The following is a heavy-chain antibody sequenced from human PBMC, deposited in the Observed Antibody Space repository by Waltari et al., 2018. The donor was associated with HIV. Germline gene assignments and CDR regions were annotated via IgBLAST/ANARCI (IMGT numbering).Heavy chain of an antibody. CDR1: GGTFSSYA. Sequence: QVQLVQSGAEVKKPGSSVKVSCKASGGTFSSYAISWVRQAPGQGLEWMVRIIPILGIANYAQKFQGRVTITADKSTSTAYMELSSLRSEDTAVYYCAILGGCGGSCSNWFDPWGQGTLVTVSS. CDR2: IIPILGIA. D-gene: IGHD2-15*01. CDR3: AILGGCGGSCSNWFDP. J-gene: IGHJ5*02. V-gene: IGHV1-69*04.